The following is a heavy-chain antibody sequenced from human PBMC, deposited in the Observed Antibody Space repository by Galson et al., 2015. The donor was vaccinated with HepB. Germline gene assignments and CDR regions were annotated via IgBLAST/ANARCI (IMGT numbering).Heavy chain of an antibody. V-gene: IGHV3-23*01. D-gene: IGHD3-9*01. Sequence: SLRLSCAASGFTFSNYAMSWVRQAPGKGLEWVSHISASGDSTYYADSVKGRFIISRDNSKNTMYLQMNSLRAEDTAIYFCARGDETGFLRQFNYWGQGTLVTVSS. CDR3: ARGDETGFLRQFNY. CDR1: GFTFSNYA. CDR2: ISASGDST. J-gene: IGHJ4*02.